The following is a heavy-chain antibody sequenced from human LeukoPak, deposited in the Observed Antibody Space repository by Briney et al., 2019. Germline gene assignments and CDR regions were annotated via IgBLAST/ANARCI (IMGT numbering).Heavy chain of an antibody. J-gene: IGHJ6*02. CDR1: GFIVSNTY. CDR3: ARDFWATNYYYGMDV. V-gene: IGHV3-53*01. Sequence: GGSLRLSCAASGFIVSNTYMTWVRQAPGKGLEWVSIIFGGGSTYYADSVKGRFTTSRDNSKNTLYLQMDNLRAEDTALYYCARDFWATNYYYGMDVWGQGTTVTVS. CDR2: IFGGGST. D-gene: IGHD3-3*01.